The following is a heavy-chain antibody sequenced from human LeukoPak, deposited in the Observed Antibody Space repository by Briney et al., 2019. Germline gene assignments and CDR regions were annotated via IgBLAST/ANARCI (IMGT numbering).Heavy chain of an antibody. D-gene: IGHD3-3*01. CDR1: GGSFSGYY. J-gene: IGHJ4*02. V-gene: IGHV4-34*01. Sequence: PSETLSLTCAVYGGSFSGYYWSWIRQPPGKGLEWIGEINHSGSTNYNPSLESRVTISVDTSKNQFSLKLSSVTAADTAVYYCARGLTIFGVVSRNYWGQGTLVTVSS. CDR2: INHSGST. CDR3: ARGLTIFGVVSRNY.